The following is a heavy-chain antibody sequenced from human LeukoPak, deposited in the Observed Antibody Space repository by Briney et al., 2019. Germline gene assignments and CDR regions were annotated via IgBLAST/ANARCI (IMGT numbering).Heavy chain of an antibody. D-gene: IGHD1-14*01. CDR1: GFVFSNYD. Sequence: PGGSLRLPCAASGFVFSNYDMHWVRQAPGKGLEWVAIIWLDGSATYCGDSVKGRFTVSRDNSNNTLYLQMNSLRVEDTAVYYCARDLNREDFDYWGQGTLVAVSS. V-gene: IGHV3-33*01. CDR3: ARDLNREDFDY. J-gene: IGHJ4*02. CDR2: IWLDGSAT.